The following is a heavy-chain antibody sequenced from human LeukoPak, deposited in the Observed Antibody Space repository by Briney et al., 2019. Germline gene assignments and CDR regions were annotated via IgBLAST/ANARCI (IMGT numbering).Heavy chain of an antibody. Sequence: GGSLRLSCAASGFTFSSYWMHWVRQAPGKGLVWVSRINSDGSSTSYADSVKGRFTISRDNSRNTLYLQMNSLRAEDTAVYFCAKDEEGVDAFDIWGQGTMVTVSS. D-gene: IGHD3-10*01. J-gene: IGHJ3*02. CDR1: GFTFSSYW. V-gene: IGHV3-74*01. CDR2: INSDGSST. CDR3: AKDEEGVDAFDI.